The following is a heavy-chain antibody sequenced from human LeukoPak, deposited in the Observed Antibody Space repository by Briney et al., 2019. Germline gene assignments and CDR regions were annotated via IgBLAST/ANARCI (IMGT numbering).Heavy chain of an antibody. Sequence: ASVKVSCKASGFTFTVYNIHWVRQATGQGLEWMGWMNPNSGNTGYAQKFQGRVTMTRNTSISTAYMELSSLRSEDTAVYYCARGYYYDSSGYYNDAFDIWGQGTMVTVSS. V-gene: IGHV1-8*02. D-gene: IGHD3-22*01. J-gene: IGHJ3*02. CDR1: GFTFTVYN. CDR3: ARGYYYDSSGYYNDAFDI. CDR2: MNPNSGNT.